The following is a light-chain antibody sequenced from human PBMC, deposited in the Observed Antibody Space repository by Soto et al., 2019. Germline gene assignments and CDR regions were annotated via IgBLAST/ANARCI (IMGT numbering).Light chain of an antibody. Sequence: QSVLTQPPSASGTPGQRVTISCSGSSSNIGSNTVNWYQQLPGTAPKLLIYSNHQRPSGVPDRFSGSKSGTSASLASSGLQSEDEADYYCAAWDDSLNGYVFGTGTKLTVL. CDR2: SNH. CDR3: AAWDDSLNGYV. J-gene: IGLJ1*01. CDR1: SSNIGSNT. V-gene: IGLV1-44*01.